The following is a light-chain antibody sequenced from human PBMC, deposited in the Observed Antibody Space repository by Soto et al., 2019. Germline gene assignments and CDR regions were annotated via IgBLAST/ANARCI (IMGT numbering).Light chain of an antibody. CDR3: QQSYSTPD. Sequence: DIQMTQSPSSLSASVGDRVTLTCRASQSISSYLNWYQQKPGKAPKLLIYAASSLQSGVPSRFSGSGSGTDFTLTISSLQPEDFATYYCQQSYSTPDFGQGTHWRL. V-gene: IGKV1-39*01. J-gene: IGKJ5*01. CDR2: AAS. CDR1: QSISSY.